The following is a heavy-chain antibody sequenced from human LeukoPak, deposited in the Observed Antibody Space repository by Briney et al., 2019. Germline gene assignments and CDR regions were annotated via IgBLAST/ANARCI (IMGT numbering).Heavy chain of an antibody. CDR3: ARSTAGLDY. V-gene: IGHV3-7*01. Sequence: GGSLRLSCAASGFTFSNYWMSWLRQAPGKGLEWVANIRQDGSEKYYVDSMRGRFTISRDNAKNSLYLQMSSLRAEDTAVYYCARSTAGLDYWGQGTLVTVSS. D-gene: IGHD1-1*01. CDR2: IRQDGSEK. CDR1: GFTFSNYW. J-gene: IGHJ4*02.